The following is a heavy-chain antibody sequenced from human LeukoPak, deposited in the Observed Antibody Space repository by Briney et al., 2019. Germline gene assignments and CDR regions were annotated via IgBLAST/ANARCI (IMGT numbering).Heavy chain of an antibody. CDR2: IKTDGSQI. J-gene: IGHJ3*02. CDR3: AKLPEFDFDAFDI. D-gene: IGHD3/OR15-3a*01. Sequence: GGSLRLSCVASGFTFSSYWMTWVRQAPGKGLEWVANIKTDGSQIYYVDSVKGRFTISRDNSKNTLYLQMNSLRAEDTAVYYCAKLPEFDFDAFDIWGQGTMVTVSS. V-gene: IGHV3-7*03. CDR1: GFTFSSYW.